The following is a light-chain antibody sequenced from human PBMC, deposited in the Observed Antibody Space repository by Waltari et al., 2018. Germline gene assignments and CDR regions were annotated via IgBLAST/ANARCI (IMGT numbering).Light chain of an antibody. CDR1: SSDVGAYNS. V-gene: IGLV2-14*01. CDR3: ISYTATAFLVV. J-gene: IGLJ2*01. CDR2: DVS. Sequence: QSALTQPASVSGSPGQSITISCAGASSDVGAYNSVSRYQQHPGKVPKLIIYDVSERPSGVSNRFSGSKFGNTASLTISGLQAEDEADYYCISYTATAFLVVFGGGTKLTVL.